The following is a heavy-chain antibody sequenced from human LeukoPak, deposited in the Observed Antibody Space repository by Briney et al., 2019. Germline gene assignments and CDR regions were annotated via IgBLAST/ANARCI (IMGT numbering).Heavy chain of an antibody. V-gene: IGHV3-21*01. CDR3: AREAADTVTRRYYYYMDV. Sequence: TGGSLRLSCAASGFTFSGYSMNWVRQAPGKGLEWVSSISSSSSYIYYADSVKGRFTISRDNAKNSLYLQMNSLRAEDTAVYYCAREAADTVTRRYYYYMDVWGKGTTVTVSS. D-gene: IGHD4-11*01. J-gene: IGHJ6*03. CDR2: ISSSSSYI. CDR1: GFTFSGYS.